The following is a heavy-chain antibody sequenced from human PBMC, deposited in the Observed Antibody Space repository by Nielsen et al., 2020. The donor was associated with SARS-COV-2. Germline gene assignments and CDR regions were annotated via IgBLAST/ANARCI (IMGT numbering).Heavy chain of an antibody. CDR1: GYTLTDLS. CDR2: FAPDDGET. J-gene: IGHJ5*02. CDR3: ATAPDAIRSNWFDP. V-gene: IGHV1-24*01. Sequence: ASVKVSCKVSGYTLTDLSMHWVRQAPGKGLEWMGGFAPDDGETIYAQKFQGRVTMTEDTSTDTAYMELSSLRSEDTGVYYCATAPDAIRSNWFDPWGQGTLVTVSS. D-gene: IGHD2-2*01.